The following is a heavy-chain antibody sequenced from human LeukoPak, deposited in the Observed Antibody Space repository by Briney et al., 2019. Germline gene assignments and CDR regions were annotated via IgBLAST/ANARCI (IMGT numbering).Heavy chain of an antibody. CDR2: VSSSGSSI. CDR3: ARVRGRSTWYGGGLDC. Sequence: GGSLRLSCAASGFTFSSYEMNWVRQAPGKGLEWVSYVSSSGSSIYYADSVKGRFTISRDNAKNSLDLQMNSLRVENTAIYYCARVRGRSTWYGGGLDCWGQGTLVTVSS. V-gene: IGHV3-48*03. D-gene: IGHD2-15*01. J-gene: IGHJ4*02. CDR1: GFTFSSYE.